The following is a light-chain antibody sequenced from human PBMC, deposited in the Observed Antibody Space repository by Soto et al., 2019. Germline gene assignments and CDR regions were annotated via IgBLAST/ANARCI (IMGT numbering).Light chain of an antibody. CDR3: QQHYSDPLT. CDR2: WAS. CDR1: QSVLYSSNNKNY. V-gene: IGKV4-1*01. Sequence: DIVMTQSPDCLAVSLGERATINCKSSQSVLYSSNNKNYLAWYQQKPGQPPKLLIYWASTRESGVPDRFSGSGSGTDFTLTISSLQAEDVAVYYCQQHYSDPLTFGGGTKVEIK. J-gene: IGKJ4*01.